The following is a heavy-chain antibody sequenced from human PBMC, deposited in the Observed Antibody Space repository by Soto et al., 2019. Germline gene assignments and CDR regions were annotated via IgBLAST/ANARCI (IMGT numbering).Heavy chain of an antibody. J-gene: IGHJ4*02. CDR3: ARLGARSGAVTTTAD. CDR1: GYTFTSYD. V-gene: IGHV1-8*01. Sequence: QVQLVQSGAEVKKPGASVKVSCKASGYTFTSYDINWVRQATGQGLEWMGWMNPNSGNTGYAQKCQGRVTMTRNTCISTAYREVSSLRSEDTAVYYCARLGARSGAVTTTADWGQGTLVTVSS. CDR2: MNPNSGNT. D-gene: IGHD4-17*01.